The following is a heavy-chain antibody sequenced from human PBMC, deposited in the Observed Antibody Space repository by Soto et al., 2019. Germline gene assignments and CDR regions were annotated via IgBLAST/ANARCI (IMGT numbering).Heavy chain of an antibody. J-gene: IGHJ6*01. CDR2: VSYDGSIK. V-gene: IGHV3-30*18. D-gene: IGHD6-19*01. Sequence: QVQLVESGGGVVQPGRSLRLSCAASGFTFSVYGMHWVRQAPGKGLEWVALVSYDGSIKYYADSVKGRFTISRDNSKYSLYLQMSSLRVEDTAVYYCAKDGSHLAVAGTSPTSYFYGLSVWGQGTTVTVSS. CDR3: AKDGSHLAVAGTSPTSYFYGLSV. CDR1: GFTFSVYG.